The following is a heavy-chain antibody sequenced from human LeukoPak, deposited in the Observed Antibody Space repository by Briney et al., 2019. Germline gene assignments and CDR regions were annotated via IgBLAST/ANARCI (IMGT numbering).Heavy chain of an antibody. J-gene: IGHJ4*02. CDR3: AKWRSSGYYLDH. V-gene: IGHV3-30*02. CDR2: IRYDGNNK. D-gene: IGHD3-22*01. Sequence: TGGSLRLSCAASGFTFSSYGMHWVRQAPGKGLEWVAFIRYDGNNKYYADSVKGRFTISRDNSKNTLYLQMNSLRAEDTAVYYCAKWRSSGYYLDHWGQGTLVTVSS. CDR1: GFTFSSYG.